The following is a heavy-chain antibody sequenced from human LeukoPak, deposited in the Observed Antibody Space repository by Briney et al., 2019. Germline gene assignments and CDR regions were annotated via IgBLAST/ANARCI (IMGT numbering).Heavy chain of an antibody. CDR1: GDSISSGNYY. D-gene: IGHD7-27*01. Sequence: SETLSLTCTVSGDSISSGNYYWTWIRQPAGKGLEWIGRIYTSGNTNYNPSLKSQVTISMDTSKNQFSLNLNSVTAADTAVYYCARDRAGDSFDIWGQGTMVTVSS. CDR3: ARDRAGDSFDI. J-gene: IGHJ3*02. V-gene: IGHV4-61*02. CDR2: IYTSGNT.